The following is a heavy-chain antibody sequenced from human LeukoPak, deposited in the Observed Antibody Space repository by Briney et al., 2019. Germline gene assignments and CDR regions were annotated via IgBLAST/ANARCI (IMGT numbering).Heavy chain of an antibody. J-gene: IGHJ4*02. D-gene: IGHD3-22*01. V-gene: IGHV1-2*02. CDR3: AREYYYDSSGPDY. Sequence: ASVKVSCKAFGYTFTGYYMHWVRQAPGQGLEWMGWINPNSGGTNYAQKFQGRVTMTRDTSISTAYMELSRLRSDDTAVYYCAREYYYDSSGPDYWGQGTLVTVSS. CDR2: INPNSGGT. CDR1: GYTFTGYY.